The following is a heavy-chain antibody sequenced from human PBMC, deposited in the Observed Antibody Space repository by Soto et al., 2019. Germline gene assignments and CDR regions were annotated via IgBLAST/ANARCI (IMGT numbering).Heavy chain of an antibody. V-gene: IGHV1-24*01. CDR2: FDPEDGET. J-gene: IGHJ6*02. D-gene: IGHD5-18*01. Sequence: ASVKVSCKVSGYTLTELSMHWVRQAPGKGLEWMGGFDPEDGETIYAQKFQGRVTMTEDTSTDTAYMELSSLRSEDTAVYYCATTAQALYYSYYGMDVWGQGTTVTVSS. CDR3: ATTAQALYYSYYGMDV. CDR1: GYTLTELS.